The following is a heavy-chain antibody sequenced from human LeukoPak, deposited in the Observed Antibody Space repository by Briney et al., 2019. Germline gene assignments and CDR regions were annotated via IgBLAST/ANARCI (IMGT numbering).Heavy chain of an antibody. CDR2: IYSGGST. V-gene: IGHV3-53*01. CDR3: ARDTYYYDSSGYYSEGSSDY. J-gene: IGHJ4*02. CDR1: GFTVSSNY. Sequence: PGGFLRLSCAASGFTVSSNYMSWVRQAPGKGLEWVSVIYSGGSTYYADSVKGRFTISRDNSKNTLYLQMNSLRAEDTAVYYCARDTYYYDSSGYYSEGSSDYWGQGTLVTVSS. D-gene: IGHD3-22*01.